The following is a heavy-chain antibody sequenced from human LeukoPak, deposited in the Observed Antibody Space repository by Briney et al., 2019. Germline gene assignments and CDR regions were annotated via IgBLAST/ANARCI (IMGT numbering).Heavy chain of an antibody. CDR3: ARRGAAAGRKNLYYYYGMDV. D-gene: IGHD6-13*01. CDR1: GYSFTSYW. Sequence: GESLKISCKGSGYSFTSYWIGWVRQMRGKGLEWIGIIYPGDSDTRYSPSFQGQVTISADKSISTAYLQWSSLKASDTAMYYCARRGAAAGRKNLYYYYGMDVWGQGTTVTVSS. V-gene: IGHV5-51*01. CDR2: IYPGDSDT. J-gene: IGHJ6*02.